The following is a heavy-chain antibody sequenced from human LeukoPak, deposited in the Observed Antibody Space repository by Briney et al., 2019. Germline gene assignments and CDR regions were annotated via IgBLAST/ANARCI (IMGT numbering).Heavy chain of an antibody. Sequence: GGSLRLSCAASGFTFDDYTMNWVRQVPGEGLEWVSVINGDGGTTYYADSVKGRFTISRDNSKKFLYLQMNSLRTEDTALYYCVRDIYGGFDSWGQGTLVTVSS. J-gene: IGHJ4*02. V-gene: IGHV3-43*01. CDR1: GFTFDDYT. D-gene: IGHD3-16*01. CDR3: VRDIYGGFDS. CDR2: INGDGGTT.